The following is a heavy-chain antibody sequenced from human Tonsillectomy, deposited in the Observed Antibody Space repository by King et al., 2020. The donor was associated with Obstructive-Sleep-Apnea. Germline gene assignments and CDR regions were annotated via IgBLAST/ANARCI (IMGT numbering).Heavy chain of an antibody. CDR3: ATFWSGYFDY. V-gene: IGHV3-7*03. CDR1: GFSFSTYW. D-gene: IGHD3-3*01. CDR2: IDQDGSQK. J-gene: IGHJ4*02. Sequence: VQLVESGGGLVQPGGSLRRSCVASGFSFSTYWMSWVRQAPGKGLEWVANIDQDGSQKYYVDSVKGRFTISRDNAKNSLYLQMNSLRTEDTAIYYCATFWSGYFDYWDQGTLVTVSS.